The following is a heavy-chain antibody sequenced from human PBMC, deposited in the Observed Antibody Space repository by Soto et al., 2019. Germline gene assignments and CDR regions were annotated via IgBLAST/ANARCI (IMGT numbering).Heavy chain of an antibody. V-gene: IGHV5-51*01. CDR3: ARQISVGVVVAATINAYWYFDL. CDR2: IYPGDSDT. D-gene: IGHD2-15*01. Sequence: GESLKISCKGSGYSFTSYWIGWVRQMPGKGLEWMGIIYPGDSDTRYSPSFQGQVTISADKSIGTAYRQWSSLKASDTAMYYCARQISVGVVVAATINAYWYFDLWGRGTLVTVSS. CDR1: GYSFTSYW. J-gene: IGHJ2*01.